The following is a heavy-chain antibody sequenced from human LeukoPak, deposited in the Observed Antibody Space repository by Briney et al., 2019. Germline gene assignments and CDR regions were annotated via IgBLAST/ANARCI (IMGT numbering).Heavy chain of an antibody. Sequence: PSETLSLTCTVSGGSISSGGYYWSWIRQHPGKGLEWIGYIYYSGSTYYNPSLKSRVTISVDTSKNQFSLKLSSVTAADTAVYYCARGGRSSGPRYGYWGQGTLVTVSS. D-gene: IGHD6-19*01. V-gene: IGHV4-31*03. J-gene: IGHJ4*02. CDR1: GGSISSGGYY. CDR3: ARGGRSSGPRYGY. CDR2: IYYSGST.